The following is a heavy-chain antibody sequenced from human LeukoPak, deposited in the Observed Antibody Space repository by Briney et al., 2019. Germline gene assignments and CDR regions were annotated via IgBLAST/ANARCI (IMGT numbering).Heavy chain of an antibody. CDR3: ASSGGYYGSGSYYYFDY. Sequence: SETLSLTCTISGGSISSSSYYWGWIRQPPGKGLEWIGSIYYSGSTYYNPSLKSRVTISVDTPKNQFSLKLSSVTAADTAVYYCASSGGYYGSGSYYYFDYWGQGTLVTVSS. D-gene: IGHD3-10*01. V-gene: IGHV4-39*07. CDR2: IYYSGST. CDR1: GGSISSSSYY. J-gene: IGHJ4*02.